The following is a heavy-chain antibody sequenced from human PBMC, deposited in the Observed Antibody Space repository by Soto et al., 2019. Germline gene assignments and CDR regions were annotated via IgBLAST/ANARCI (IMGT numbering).Heavy chain of an antibody. V-gene: IGHV3-23*01. CDR3: TRYGGPTQPHYLDH. J-gene: IGHJ4*02. CDR1: GFNFDNYP. D-gene: IGHD4-17*01. Sequence: EVQLLESGGGLVQPGGSLRLSCAASGFNFDNYPMGWVRQAPGKGLQWVSSIFETDDATVYTDSVHGRFFISRDNSKYTLYLQMTNLRVEDTAVYHCTRYGGPTQPHYLDHWGQGILVTVSS. CDR2: IFETDDAT.